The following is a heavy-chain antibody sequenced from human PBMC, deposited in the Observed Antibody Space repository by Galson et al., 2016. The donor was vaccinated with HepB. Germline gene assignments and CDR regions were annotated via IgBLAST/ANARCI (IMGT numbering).Heavy chain of an antibody. CDR3: ARGVGLTGPPFFDS. V-gene: IGHV3-53*01. Sequence: SLRLSCAASGVSVNNYYMNWVRQAPGKGLEWISVIYTGDNTNYADSVKGRFVVSRDRSTNTLYLHLNTLRPEDTAIYFCARGVGLTGPPFFDSWGQGALVTVSS. CDR1: GVSVNNYY. D-gene: IGHD1-20*01. J-gene: IGHJ4*02. CDR2: IYTGDNT.